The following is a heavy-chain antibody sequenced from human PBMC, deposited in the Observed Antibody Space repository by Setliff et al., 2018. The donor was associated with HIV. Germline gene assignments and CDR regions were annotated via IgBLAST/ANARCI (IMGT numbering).Heavy chain of an antibody. CDR1: GYTFTNFG. J-gene: IGHJ4*01. V-gene: IGHV1-18*01. Sequence: ASVKVSCKASGYTFTNFGITWVRQAPGQGLEWMGWISPYNGNTNYAPELHGRVTMTTDTSTSTASLELRSLRSDDTAVYYCARDRIPSKWLLESDYWGHGTLVTVSS. CDR3: ARDRIPSKWLLESDY. CDR2: ISPYNGNT. D-gene: IGHD3-22*01.